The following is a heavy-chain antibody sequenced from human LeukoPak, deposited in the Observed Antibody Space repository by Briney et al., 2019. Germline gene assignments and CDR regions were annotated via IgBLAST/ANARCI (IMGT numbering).Heavy chain of an antibody. CDR2: IYSGGST. J-gene: IGHJ4*02. Sequence: GGPLRLSCAASGFTVSSNYMSWVRRAPGKGLEWASVIYSGGSTYYADSVKGRFTISRDNSKNTLYLQMNSLRAEDTAVYYCARDRSYSGGYFDYWGQGTLVTVSS. CDR3: ARDRSYSGGYFDY. V-gene: IGHV3-53*01. CDR1: GFTVSSNY. D-gene: IGHD1-26*01.